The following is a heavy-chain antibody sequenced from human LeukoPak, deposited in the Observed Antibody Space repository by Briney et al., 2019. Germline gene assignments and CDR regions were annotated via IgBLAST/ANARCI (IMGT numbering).Heavy chain of an antibody. CDR1: GFTFSSSA. CDR2: ISNTAEST. V-gene: IGHV3-23*01. Sequence: GGSLRLSCAASGFTFSSSAMGWVRHTPGKGLEWVSSISNTAESTYYAGSVKGRFAISRDNSKNTLYLQMNSLRAEDTALYYCAKDLKMGAIVPEFDSWGQGTLVTVSS. D-gene: IGHD3-16*02. J-gene: IGHJ4*02. CDR3: AKDLKMGAIVPEFDS.